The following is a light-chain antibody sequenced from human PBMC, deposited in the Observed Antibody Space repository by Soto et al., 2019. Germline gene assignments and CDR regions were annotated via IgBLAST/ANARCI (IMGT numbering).Light chain of an antibody. J-gene: IGKJ1*01. V-gene: IGKV3-20*01. Sequence: ENVLTQSPGTLSLSPGERATLSCRASQSVGSSYLAWYQQKPGQAPRLLIDSTSSRATDIPDRFSGSGSGTDFTLTISRLEPEDFAVYYCQQYDSPIWTFGQGTKVEIK. CDR2: STS. CDR1: QSVGSSY. CDR3: QQYDSPIWT.